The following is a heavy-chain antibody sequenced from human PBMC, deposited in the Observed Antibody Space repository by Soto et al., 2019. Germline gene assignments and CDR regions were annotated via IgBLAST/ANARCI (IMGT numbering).Heavy chain of an antibody. CDR3: AKSITLLWFGEYIQTPPYYGMDV. J-gene: IGHJ6*02. CDR2: ISYDGSNK. D-gene: IGHD3-10*01. CDR1: GFTFSSYG. Sequence: GGSLRLSCAASGFTFSSYGIHWVRQAPCKGLESVAVISYDGSNKYYADPVKGRFTISRDNSKNTLYLQMNSLRAEDTAVYYCAKSITLLWFGEYIQTPPYYGMDVWGQGTKVNVS. V-gene: IGHV3-30*18.